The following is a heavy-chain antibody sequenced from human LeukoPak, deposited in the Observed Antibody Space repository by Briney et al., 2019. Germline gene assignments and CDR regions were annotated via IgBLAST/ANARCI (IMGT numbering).Heavy chain of an antibody. Sequence: GPTLRISLAASGFTFSNNAMDWVRQDPGKGLEWVAVISYDGSNKYYADSVKGRFTISRDNSKNTLYLQMNSLRAEDTAVYYCARGYYDNNWFDPWGQGTLVTVSS. J-gene: IGHJ5*02. D-gene: IGHD3-22*01. V-gene: IGHV3-30*04. CDR3: ARGYYDNNWFDP. CDR1: GFTFSNNA. CDR2: ISYDGSNK.